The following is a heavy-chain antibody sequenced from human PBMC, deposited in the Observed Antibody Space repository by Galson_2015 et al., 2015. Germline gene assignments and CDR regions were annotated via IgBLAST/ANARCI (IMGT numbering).Heavy chain of an antibody. J-gene: IGHJ4*02. CDR2: IYSDGSS. V-gene: IGHV3-53*01. Sequence: SLRLSCAASGFTVATHYMSWVRQAPGKGLEWVSVIYSDGSSFYGDSVTGRFAISRDSSKNALYLQMNSLRAEDTAVYYCARAPLRDYGDYLDYWGQGALVTVFS. CDR3: ARAPLRDYGDYLDY. D-gene: IGHD4-17*01. CDR1: GFTVATHY.